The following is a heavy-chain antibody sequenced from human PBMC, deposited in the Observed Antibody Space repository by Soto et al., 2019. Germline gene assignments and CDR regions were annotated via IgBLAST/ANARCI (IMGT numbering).Heavy chain of an antibody. V-gene: IGHV4-61*01. CDR1: GGSVRSDSSY. Sequence: SETLSLTCTVSGGSVRSDSSYWSWIRQPPGKGLEWIAFIYHSGSTNYNPSLNSRVTISVDTSKNRFSLKLTSVTAADTAIYYCARARYDNSGYYAENYHDYWGQGPLVTVSS. J-gene: IGHJ4*02. CDR3: ARARYDNSGYYAENYHDY. D-gene: IGHD3-22*01. CDR2: IYHSGST.